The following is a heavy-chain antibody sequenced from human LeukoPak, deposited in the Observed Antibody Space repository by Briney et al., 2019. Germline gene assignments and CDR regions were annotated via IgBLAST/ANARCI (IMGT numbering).Heavy chain of an antibody. D-gene: IGHD6-19*01. CDR1: GFTFIDYD. CDR3: ARGGIQVSGIDEFDY. J-gene: IGHJ4*02. V-gene: IGHV3-13*01. Sequence: GGPLRLSCAASGFTFIDYDMHWFRQVIGKGLEWVSAIGIRGDTHYSGSLKARFTISRENAESSLYLQMNSLRAEDTAVYYCARGGIQVSGIDEFDYWGQGTLVTVSS. CDR2: IGIRGDT.